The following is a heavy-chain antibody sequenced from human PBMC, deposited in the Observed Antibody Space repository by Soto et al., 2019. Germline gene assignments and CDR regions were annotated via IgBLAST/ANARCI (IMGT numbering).Heavy chain of an antibody. CDR1: GFSLSTSGVG. Sequence: QITLKESGPTLVKPTQTLTLTCTFSGFSLSTSGVGVGWIRQPPGKALQWLALIYWDDDKRHCPSLKSRLTITKDTSKDQVVLTMTNMDPVDTATYYCAPSPYCSGGSCYSEKYNWFDPWGQGTLVTVSS. D-gene: IGHD2-15*01. CDR2: IYWDDDK. CDR3: APSPYCSGGSCYSEKYNWFDP. V-gene: IGHV2-5*02. J-gene: IGHJ5*02.